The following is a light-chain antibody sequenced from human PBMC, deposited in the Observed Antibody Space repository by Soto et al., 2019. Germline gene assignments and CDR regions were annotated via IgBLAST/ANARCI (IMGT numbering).Light chain of an antibody. CDR2: DAS. CDR3: QHYNYWPYT. CDR1: QTIDNT. J-gene: IGKJ2*01. Sequence: EIVLTQSPGALSLSPGERATLSCRASQTIDNTLAWYQRKPGQAPRLLIYDASTRATGVPARFSGSGSGTDFTLTISSLQSEDFAVYYCQHYNYWPYTFGQGTKV. V-gene: IGKV3-15*01.